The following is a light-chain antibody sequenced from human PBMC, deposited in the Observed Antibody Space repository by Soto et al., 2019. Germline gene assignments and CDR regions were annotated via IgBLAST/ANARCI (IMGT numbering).Light chain of an antibody. CDR1: RSDVGGYNF. V-gene: IGLV2-14*01. Sequence: QSALTQPASVSGSPGQSITISCTGTRSDVGGYNFVSWYQQHPGKAPKLMIYEVSNRPSGVSNRFSGSKSGNTASLTISGLQAEDEADYYCSSYTSSNTFYVFGTGTKLTVL. CDR2: EVS. CDR3: SSYTSSNTFYV. J-gene: IGLJ1*01.